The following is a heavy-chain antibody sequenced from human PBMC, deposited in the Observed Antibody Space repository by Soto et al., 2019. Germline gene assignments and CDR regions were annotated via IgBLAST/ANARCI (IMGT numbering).Heavy chain of an antibody. D-gene: IGHD6-19*01. CDR2: IKQDGSEK. J-gene: IGHJ6*02. CDR3: ARVYPGSGWPYHYYGMDV. CDR1: GFTFSSYW. Sequence: EAQLVESGGGLVQPGGSLRLSCVASGFTFSSYWMSWVRQAPGKGLEWVANIKQDGSEKYYVDSVKDRFTISSDNAKNSLYLQMNSLRAEDSAVYYCARVYPGSGWPYHYYGMDVWGQGTTVTVSS. V-gene: IGHV3-7*01.